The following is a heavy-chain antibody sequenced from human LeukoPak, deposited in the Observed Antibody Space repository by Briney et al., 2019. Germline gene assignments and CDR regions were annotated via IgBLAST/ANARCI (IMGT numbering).Heavy chain of an antibody. CDR3: ARETHYCSSTSCPYYYYMDV. CDR1: GYTFTSYY. Sequence: ASVTVSFTASGYTFTSYYMHWVRQAPGQGLEWIGLINPSGGSTSYAQKFQGRVTMTRDMSTSTVYMELSSLRSGDTAVYYCARETHYCSSTSCPYYYYMDVWGKGTTVTVSS. V-gene: IGHV1-46*01. D-gene: IGHD2-2*01. CDR2: INPSGGST. J-gene: IGHJ6*03.